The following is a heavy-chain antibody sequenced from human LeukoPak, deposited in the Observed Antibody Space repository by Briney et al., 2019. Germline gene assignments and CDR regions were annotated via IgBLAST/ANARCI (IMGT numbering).Heavy chain of an antibody. CDR1: VCTFSSYA. D-gene: IGHD3-3*01. J-gene: IGHJ4*02. CDR3: ASSPYYDFWSGIPGYFDY. Sequence: GASVKVSCKASVCTFSSYAISWVRQAPGHGLEWMGGIIPIFGTANYAQKFPGRVTLTANESTSTVYMALSSLRSEDTAVYYCASSPYYDFWSGIPGYFDYWGQRTLVSVSS. CDR2: IIPIFGTA. V-gene: IGHV1-69*13.